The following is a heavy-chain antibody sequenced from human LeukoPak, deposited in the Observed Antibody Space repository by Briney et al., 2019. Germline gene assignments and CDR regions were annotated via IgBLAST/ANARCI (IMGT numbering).Heavy chain of an antibody. CDR3: ARHPIFGRGMDV. Sequence: SETLSLTCTVSGGSISSSGDYWGWIRQPPGKGLEWIGTIYYSGSTYYNPSLKSRVTISVDTSKNQFSLKLSSVTAADTAVYYCARHPIFGRGMDVWGQGTTVTVSS. J-gene: IGHJ6*02. D-gene: IGHD3-3*01. CDR1: GGSISSSGDY. V-gene: IGHV4-39*01. CDR2: IYYSGST.